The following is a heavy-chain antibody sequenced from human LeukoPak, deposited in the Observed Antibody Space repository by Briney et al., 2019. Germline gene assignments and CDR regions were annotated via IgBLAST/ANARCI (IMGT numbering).Heavy chain of an antibody. Sequence: SETLSLTCTVSGGSISSYYWSWIRQPPGKGLEWIGYIYYSGSTYYNPSLKSRVTISVDTSKNQFSLKLSSVTAADTAVYYCARDGAGDCSGGSYCSGPDAFDIWGQGTMVTVSS. V-gene: IGHV4-59*12. CDR3: ARDGAGDCSGGSYCSGPDAFDI. CDR1: GGSISSYY. D-gene: IGHD2-15*01. CDR2: IYYSGST. J-gene: IGHJ3*02.